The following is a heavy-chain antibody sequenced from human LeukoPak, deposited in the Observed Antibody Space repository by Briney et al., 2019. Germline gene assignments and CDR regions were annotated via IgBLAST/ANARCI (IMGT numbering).Heavy chain of an antibody. D-gene: IGHD3-3*01. J-gene: IGHJ5*02. CDR2: INHSGST. CDR1: GGSFSGYY. CDR3: ARQKTIFGVAPGWFDP. V-gene: IGHV4-34*01. Sequence: SETLSLTCAVYGGSFSGYYWSWIRQPPGKGLEWIGEINHSGSTDYNPSLKSRVTISVDTSKNQFSLKLSSVTAADTAVYYCARQKTIFGVAPGWFDPWGQGTLVTVSS.